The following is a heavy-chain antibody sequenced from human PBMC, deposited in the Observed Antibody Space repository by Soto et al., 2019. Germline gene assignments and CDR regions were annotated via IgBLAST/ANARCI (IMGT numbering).Heavy chain of an antibody. V-gene: IGHV3-9*01. CDR2: ISWNSGSI. CDR3: AKDMRDYYYYMDV. J-gene: IGHJ6*03. Sequence: EVQLVESGGGLVQPGRSLRLSCAASGFTFDDYAMHWVRQAPGKGLEWVSGISWNSGSICYADSVKGRFTISRDNAKNSLYLQMNSLRAEDTALYYCAKDMRDYYYYMDVWGKGTTVTVSS. CDR1: GFTFDDYA.